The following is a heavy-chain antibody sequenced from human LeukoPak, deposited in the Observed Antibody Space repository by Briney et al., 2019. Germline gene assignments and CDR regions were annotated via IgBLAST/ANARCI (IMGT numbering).Heavy chain of an antibody. Sequence: PSETLSLTCTVSGGSISNDHWGWIRQPPGKRLEWIGCVSYRGSTNYSPSLESRVTISLDTSKNQFSLKLSSVTAADTAVYYCARVRGLGVISPYSDYWGQGTLVTVSS. CDR1: GGSISNDH. CDR3: ARVRGLGVISPYSDY. J-gene: IGHJ4*02. CDR2: VSYRGST. V-gene: IGHV4-59*08. D-gene: IGHD3-16*02.